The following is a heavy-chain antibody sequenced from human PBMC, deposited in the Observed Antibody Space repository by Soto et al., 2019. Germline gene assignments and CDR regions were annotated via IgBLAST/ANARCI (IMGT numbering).Heavy chain of an antibody. CDR1: GFTFSSYA. V-gene: IGHV3-23*01. D-gene: IGHD3-3*01. CDR3: TRHVLRFLEWLLYYNWFDP. CDR2: SANSYAT. J-gene: IGHJ5*02. Sequence: GGSLRLSCAASGFTFSSYAMSWVRQAPGKGLEWVSANSYATAYAASVKGRFTISRDVSKNTAYLQMNSLKTEDTAVYYCTRHVLRFLEWLLYYNWFDPWGQGTLVTVSS.